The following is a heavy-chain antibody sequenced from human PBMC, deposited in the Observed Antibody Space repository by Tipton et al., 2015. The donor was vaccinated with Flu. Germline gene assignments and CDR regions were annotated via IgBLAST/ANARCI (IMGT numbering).Heavy chain of an antibody. CDR1: GFTFGDYA. V-gene: IGHV3-49*03. CDR2: IRSKVYGGAT. Sequence: QLVQSGGGLVQPGRSLRLSCTASGFTFGDYAMSWFRQAPGKELEWVGFIRSKVYGGATEYAASVKGRFTISRDDSKSIAYLQMNSLKTEDTAVYYCTYFWPARYWGQGTLVTVSS. J-gene: IGHJ4*02. D-gene: IGHD2/OR15-2a*01. CDR3: TYFWPARY.